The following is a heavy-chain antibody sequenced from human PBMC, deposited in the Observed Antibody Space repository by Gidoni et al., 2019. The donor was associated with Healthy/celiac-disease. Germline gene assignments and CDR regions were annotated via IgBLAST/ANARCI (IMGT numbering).Heavy chain of an antibody. CDR2: IYYSGST. CDR3: ARSPMTTSVNWFDP. J-gene: IGHJ5*02. CDR1: GGSIRRSSYY. V-gene: IGHV4-39*07. Sequence: QLQLQESGPGLVKPSETLSLTCTVSGGSIRRSSYYWGWIRQPPGKGLEWIGSIYYSGSTYYNPSLKSRVTISVDTSKNQFSLKLSSVTAADTAVYYCARSPMTTSVNWFDPWGQGTLVTVSS. D-gene: IGHD1-1*01.